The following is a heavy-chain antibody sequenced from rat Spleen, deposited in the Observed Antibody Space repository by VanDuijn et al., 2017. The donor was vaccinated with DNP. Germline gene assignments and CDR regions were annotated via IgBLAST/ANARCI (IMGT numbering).Heavy chain of an antibody. CDR2: IIYDGSNT. CDR1: GFTFSDYN. Sequence: EVQLVESGGGLVQPGRSLKLSCAASGFTFSDYNMAWVRQAPKQGLEWVATIIYDGSNTYYRDSEKGRFTISRNIAKSTLYLQMDSLRSEDTATYYCTPSEYFDYWGQGVMVTVSS. J-gene: IGHJ2*01. CDR3: TPSEYFDY. V-gene: IGHV5-7*01.